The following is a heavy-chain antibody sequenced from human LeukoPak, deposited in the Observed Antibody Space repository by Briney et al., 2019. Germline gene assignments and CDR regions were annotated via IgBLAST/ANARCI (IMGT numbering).Heavy chain of an antibody. Sequence: SETLSLTCTVSGGSVSSGSYYWGWIRQPPGKGLEWIGYIYYSGSTNYNPSLKSRVTISVDTSKNQFSLKLSSVTAADTAVYYCARGLGDFWSGYYHGMDVWGQGTTVTVSS. CDR1: GGSVSSGSYY. CDR2: IYYSGST. CDR3: ARGLGDFWSGYYHGMDV. V-gene: IGHV4-61*01. J-gene: IGHJ6*02. D-gene: IGHD3-3*01.